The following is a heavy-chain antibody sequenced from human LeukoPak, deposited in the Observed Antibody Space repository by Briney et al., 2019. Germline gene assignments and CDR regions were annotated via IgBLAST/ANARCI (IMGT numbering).Heavy chain of an antibody. CDR1: GYTFTKYN. CDR2: ISTYNGHT. CDR3: ARESSCSSTSCYRH. V-gene: IGHV1-18*01. Sequence: ASVKVSCKTSGYTFTKYNVIWVRQAPGQGLEWMGWISTYNGHTNYAEKFQGRVTMTTDTSTTTAYTEMRSLKSDDAAVYYCARESSCSSTSCYRHWGQGTLVIVSA. D-gene: IGHD2-2*01. J-gene: IGHJ4*02.